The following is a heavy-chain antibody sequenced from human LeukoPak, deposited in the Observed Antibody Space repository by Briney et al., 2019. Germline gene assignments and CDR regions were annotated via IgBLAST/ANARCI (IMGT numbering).Heavy chain of an antibody. CDR1: GWIFTNYW. J-gene: IGHJ3*02. V-gene: IGHV5-51*01. D-gene: IGHD3-22*01. Sequence: GESLKISRKGPGWIFTNYWIGWVRQMPGKGLGGMGIIYPGDSDTTYSPSFAGQVTIYADKSISTAYLQWSSLKASDTAMYYCARSYYYDSSAYYQGAFDIWGQGTMVTVS. CDR2: IYPGDSDT. CDR3: ARSYYYDSSAYYQGAFDI.